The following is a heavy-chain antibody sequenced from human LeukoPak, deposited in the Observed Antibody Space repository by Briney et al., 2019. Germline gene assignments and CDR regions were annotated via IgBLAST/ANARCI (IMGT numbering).Heavy chain of an antibody. CDR1: GFTFSNAW. Sequence: GGSLRLSCAASGFTFSNAWMSWVRQAPGKGLEWVGRIKSKTDGGTTDYAAPVKGRFTISRDDSKNTLYLQMNSLKTEDTAVYYCTTDLYYYDSSGYPDDAFDIWDQGTMVTVSS. J-gene: IGHJ3*02. D-gene: IGHD3-22*01. CDR3: TTDLYYYDSSGYPDDAFDI. V-gene: IGHV3-15*01. CDR2: IKSKTDGGTT.